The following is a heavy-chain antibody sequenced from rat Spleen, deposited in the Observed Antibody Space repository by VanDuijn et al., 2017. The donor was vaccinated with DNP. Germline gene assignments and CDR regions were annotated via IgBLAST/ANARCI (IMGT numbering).Heavy chain of an antibody. D-gene: IGHD1-11*01. CDR3: TTDFERGY. V-gene: IGHV5-19*01. CDR1: GFTFSNYA. Sequence: EVQLVESGGGLVQPGRSLKLSCAASGFTFSNYAMHWIRQAPTKGLEWVASITPNGGSTYYRDSVRGRFTVSRDNAKSTLYLQMDSLRSEDTATFYCTTDFERGYWGQGVMVTVSS. J-gene: IGHJ2*01. CDR2: ITPNGGST.